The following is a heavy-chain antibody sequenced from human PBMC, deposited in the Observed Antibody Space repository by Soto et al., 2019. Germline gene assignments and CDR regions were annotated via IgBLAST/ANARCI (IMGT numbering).Heavy chain of an antibody. CDR3: ARDRAEYYDTSGDYYFCGMDV. J-gene: IGHJ6*02. V-gene: IGHV4-30-2*05. CDR1: GGSISSGGYS. Sequence: TSETLSLTCAVSGGSISSGGYSRSWIRQPPGKGLEWIGYIYHSGSTYYNPSLKSRVTISVDTSKNQFSLKLSSMTAADTAVYYCARDRAEYYDTSGDYYFCGMDVWGQGTTVTVSS. CDR2: IYHSGST. D-gene: IGHD3-22*01.